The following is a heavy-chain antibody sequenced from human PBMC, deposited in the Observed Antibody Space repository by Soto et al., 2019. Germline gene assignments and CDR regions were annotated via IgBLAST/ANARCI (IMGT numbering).Heavy chain of an antibody. Sequence: EVQLLESGGGLVQPGGSLRLSCAASGFTFSSYAMSWVRQAPGKGLEWVSAISGSGGSTYYADSVKGRFTISRDNSKNTLYLQMNSLRAEDTAVYYCAKDVVTAPTYYYYYGMDVWGQGTTVTVSS. V-gene: IGHV3-23*01. CDR3: AKDVVTAPTYYYYYGMDV. J-gene: IGHJ6*02. CDR2: ISGSGGST. D-gene: IGHD3-22*01. CDR1: GFTFSSYA.